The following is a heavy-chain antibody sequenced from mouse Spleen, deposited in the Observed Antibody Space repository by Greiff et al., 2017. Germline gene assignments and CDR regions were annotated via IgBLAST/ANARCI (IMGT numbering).Heavy chain of an antibody. V-gene: IGHV7-3*01. Sequence: EVQLVESGGGLVQPGGSLSLSCAASGFTFTDYYMSWVRQPPGKALEWLGFIRNKANGYTTEYSASVKGRFTISRDNSQSILYLQMNALRAEDSATYYCARYLYSLAMDYWGQGTSVTVSS. CDR1: GFTFTDYY. CDR2: IRNKANGYTT. CDR3: ARYLYSLAMDY. J-gene: IGHJ4*01. D-gene: IGHD2-1*01.